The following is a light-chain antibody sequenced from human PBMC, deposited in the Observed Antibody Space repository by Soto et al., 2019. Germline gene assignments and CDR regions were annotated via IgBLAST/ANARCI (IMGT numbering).Light chain of an antibody. CDR1: QSLLHSNGYNY. Sequence: DIVMTQSPLSLPVTPGGPASISCRSSQSLLHSNGYNYLDWYLQKPGQSPQLLIYLGSNRASGVPDRFSGSGSGTDFTLKISRVEAEDVGVYYCMQALQTPPWTFGQGTRWISN. J-gene: IGKJ1*01. CDR3: MQALQTPPWT. V-gene: IGKV2-28*01. CDR2: LGS.